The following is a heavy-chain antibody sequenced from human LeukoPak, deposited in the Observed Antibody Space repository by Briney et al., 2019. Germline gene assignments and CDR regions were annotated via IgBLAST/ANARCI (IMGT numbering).Heavy chain of an antibody. V-gene: IGHV4-39*07. CDR3: ARGGDSSGYFGI. J-gene: IGHJ3*02. CDR1: GDSISSSNSY. CDR2: LYYSGSS. D-gene: IGHD3-22*01. Sequence: SETLSLTCTVSGDSISSSNSYRGWIRQPPGKGLEWIGSLYYSGSSYYNPSLKSRVTISVDRSKNQFSLKLGSVTAADTAVYYCARGGDSSGYFGIWGQGTMVTVSS.